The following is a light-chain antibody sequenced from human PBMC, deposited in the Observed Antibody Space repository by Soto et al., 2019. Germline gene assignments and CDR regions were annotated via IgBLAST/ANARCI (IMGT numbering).Light chain of an antibody. CDR3: SSYADGNNYV. Sequence: QSVLTQPPSASGSPGQSVTISCTGTSSDVGGYNYVSWYQQHPGEAPKLMIYEVSKRPSGVPDRFSGSKSGNTASLTVSGLQAEDEADFYCSSYADGNNYVFGTGTKLTVL. J-gene: IGLJ1*01. CDR2: EVS. V-gene: IGLV2-8*01. CDR1: SSDVGGYNY.